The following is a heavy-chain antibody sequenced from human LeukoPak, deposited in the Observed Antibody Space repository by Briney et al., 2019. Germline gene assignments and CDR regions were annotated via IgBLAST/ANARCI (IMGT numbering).Heavy chain of an antibody. J-gene: IGHJ6*03. V-gene: IGHV1-2*02. CDR2: INPNSGGT. CDR1: VYTFTGYY. Sequence: ASVKVSCKASVYTFTGYYMHWVRQAPGQGLEWMGWINPNSGGTNYAQKFQGRVTMTRDTSISTAYMELSRLRSDDTAVYYCARVSTVTTGSNYYMDVWGKGTTVTVSS. D-gene: IGHD4-11*01. CDR3: ARVSTVTTGSNYYMDV.